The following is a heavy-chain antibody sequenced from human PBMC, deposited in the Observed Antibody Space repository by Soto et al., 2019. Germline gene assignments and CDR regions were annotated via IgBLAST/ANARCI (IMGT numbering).Heavy chain of an antibody. V-gene: IGHV3-48*03. J-gene: IGHJ4*02. Sequence: EVQLVESGGGLVQPGGSLRLSCVASAFTLGSYHMDWVRQAPGKGLEWLSYIDASGTVIYYADSVRGRFTISRDNSKNTLHLHMSSLRVEDTAVYYCVRGVRLHFDLWGQGTLVTVSS. CDR3: VRGVRLHFDL. CDR2: IDASGTVI. CDR1: AFTLGSYH.